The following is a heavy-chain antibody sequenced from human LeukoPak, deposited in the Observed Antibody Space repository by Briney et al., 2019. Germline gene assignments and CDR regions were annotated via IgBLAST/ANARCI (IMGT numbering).Heavy chain of an antibody. D-gene: IGHD1/OR15-1a*01. J-gene: IGHJ4*02. CDR3: ARHVGNTLYFLDY. V-gene: IGHV4-59*08. Sequence: PSGTLSLTCTVSGDSVSNYYWSWLRQPPGKRLEWIGHSSYSGSTKYNPSLNSRVTLSVDTSKNQLSLKLSSVTAADTAVYYCARHVGNTLYFLDYWGQGILVTVSS. CDR1: GDSVSNYY. CDR2: SSYSGST.